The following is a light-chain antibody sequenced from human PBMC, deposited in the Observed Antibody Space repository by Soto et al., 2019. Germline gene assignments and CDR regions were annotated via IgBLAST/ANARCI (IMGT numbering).Light chain of an antibody. CDR1: QSISSSY. CDR3: QQYGSGWA. J-gene: IGKJ1*01. CDR2: GTS. V-gene: IGKV3-20*01. Sequence: ENVFPRCRAPRSLCPWEGGKLCVMASQSISSSYLAWYQQKPGQAPRLLIYGTSSRATGIPDRFSGSGSGTDCTLTISRLEREEFAVYYCQQYGSGWAFGQGTKVDIK.